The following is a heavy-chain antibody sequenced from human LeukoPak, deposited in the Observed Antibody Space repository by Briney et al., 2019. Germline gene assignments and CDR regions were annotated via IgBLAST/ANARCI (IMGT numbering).Heavy chain of an antibody. CDR3: ARSGYAQNWFDP. D-gene: IGHD5-12*01. CDR2: IYYSGST. V-gene: IGHV4-59*01. Sequence: SETLSLTCTVSGGSIINFYWSWIRQPPGKGLEWIGYIYYSGSTNYNPSLKSRVTISVDTSKNQFSLKLSSVTAADTAVYYCARSGYAQNWFDPWGQGTLVTVSS. J-gene: IGHJ5*02. CDR1: GGSIINFY.